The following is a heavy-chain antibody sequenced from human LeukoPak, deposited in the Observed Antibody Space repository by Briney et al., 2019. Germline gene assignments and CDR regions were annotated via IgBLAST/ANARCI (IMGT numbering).Heavy chain of an antibody. CDR3: AKERGISYTYEFHY. Sequence: GGTLRLSCAASGFTFSNYAMTGVRQAPGKGRDWVSLISGSGSNTYYTDSVQGRFTISRDNSRNTLYPQMSSLRAEDTGIYYCAKERGISYTYEFHYWGQRALVTV. V-gene: IGHV3-23*01. CDR1: GFTFSNYA. D-gene: IGHD3-16*01. CDR2: ISGSGSNT. J-gene: IGHJ4*02.